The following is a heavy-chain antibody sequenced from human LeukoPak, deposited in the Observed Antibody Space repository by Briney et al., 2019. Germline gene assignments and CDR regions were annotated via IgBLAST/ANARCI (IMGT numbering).Heavy chain of an antibody. CDR2: IDTKTGNP. D-gene: IGHD3-22*01. V-gene: IGHV7-4-1*02. J-gene: IGHJ4*02. CDR3: AIHPSDSSGYFSY. CDR1: GYTFSSRA. Sequence: ASVKVSCKASGYTFSSRAINWVRQAPGQGLEYMGWIDTKTGNPTYAQGFTGRFVFSLDTSVSTAYLQISSLKAEDTAVYYCAIHPSDSSGYFSYWGQGALVTVSS.